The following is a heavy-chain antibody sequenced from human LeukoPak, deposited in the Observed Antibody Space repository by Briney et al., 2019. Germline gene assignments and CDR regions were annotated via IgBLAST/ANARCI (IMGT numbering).Heavy chain of an antibody. CDR2: VSTDGSST. CDR3: ARAQYCSSTSCYGYYGMDV. J-gene: IGHJ6*02. Sequence: GGSLRLSCAVSGFTFSSYWMHWVRQAPGKGLVWVSRVSTDGSSTSYADSVKGRFTISRDNAKNTLYLQMNSLRAEDTALYYCARAQYCSSTSCYGYYGMDVWGQGTTVTVSS. V-gene: IGHV3-74*01. CDR1: GFTFSSYW. D-gene: IGHD2-2*01.